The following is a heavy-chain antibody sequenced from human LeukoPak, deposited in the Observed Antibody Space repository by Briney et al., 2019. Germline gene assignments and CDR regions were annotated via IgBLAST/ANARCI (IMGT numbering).Heavy chain of an antibody. CDR1: GFTFSNYW. V-gene: IGHV3-7*01. Sequence: GGSLRLSCAASGFTFSNYWMSWVRQAPGKGLEWVANIKQDGSEKYYVNSVKGRFTISRDNAKNSLCLQMNSLRAEDTAIYYCAREDDWNYEDYWGRGTLVTVSS. CDR3: AREDDWNYEDY. CDR2: IKQDGSEK. J-gene: IGHJ4*02. D-gene: IGHD1-7*01.